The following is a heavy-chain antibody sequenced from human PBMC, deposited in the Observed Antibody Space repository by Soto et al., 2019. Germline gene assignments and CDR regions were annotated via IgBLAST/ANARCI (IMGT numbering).Heavy chain of an antibody. D-gene: IGHD3-3*01. V-gene: IGHV1-69*13. CDR1: GGTFSSYA. Sequence: ASVKVSCKVSGGTFSSYAISWVRQAPGQGLEWMGGIIPIIGTANYAQKFQGRVTITADESTSTAYMELSSLRSEDTAVYYCARGAMPEWLLSPFDYWGQGTLVTVSS. CDR2: IIPIIGTA. J-gene: IGHJ4*02. CDR3: ARGAMPEWLLSPFDY.